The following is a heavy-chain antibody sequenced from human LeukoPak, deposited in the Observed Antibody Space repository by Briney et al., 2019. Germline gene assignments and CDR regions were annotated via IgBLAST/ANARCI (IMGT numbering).Heavy chain of an antibody. V-gene: IGHV1-69*05. CDR3: ARSGSNYYYYYMDV. J-gene: IGHJ6*03. CDR1: GGTFSSYA. Sequence: SVKVSCKASGGTFSSYAISWVRQAPGQGLEWMGGTIPIFGTANYAQKFQGRVTITTDESTSTAYMELSSLRSEDTAVYYCARSGSNYYYYYMDVWGKGTTVTVSS. CDR2: TIPIFGTA. D-gene: IGHD4-11*01.